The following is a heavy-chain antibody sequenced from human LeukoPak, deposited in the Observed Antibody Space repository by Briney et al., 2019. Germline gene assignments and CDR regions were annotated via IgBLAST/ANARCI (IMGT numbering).Heavy chain of an antibody. Sequence: GGSLRLSCAASGFAFSTYDMHWVRQAAGKGLEWVSAIGVAGDTYYPGSVKGRFTISRENAKNSLYLQMNSLRAGDTAVYYCARGFVHAFDIWGQGTMVTVSS. D-gene: IGHD6-6*01. V-gene: IGHV3-13*04. CDR3: ARGFVHAFDI. CDR2: IGVAGDT. J-gene: IGHJ3*02. CDR1: GFAFSTYD.